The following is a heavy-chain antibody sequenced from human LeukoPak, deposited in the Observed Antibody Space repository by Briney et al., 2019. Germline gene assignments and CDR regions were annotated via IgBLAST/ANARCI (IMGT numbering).Heavy chain of an antibody. CDR2: IKQDGSEK. Sequence: GGSLRLSCAASGFTFSSYWMSWVRQAPGKGLERVANIKQDGSEKYYVDSVKGRFTISRDNAKNSLYLQMNSLRAEDTAVYYCARGSLDYDFWSGYYDYWGQGTLVTVSS. CDR3: ARGSLDYDFWSGYYDY. J-gene: IGHJ4*02. D-gene: IGHD3-3*01. CDR1: GFTFSSYW. V-gene: IGHV3-7*01.